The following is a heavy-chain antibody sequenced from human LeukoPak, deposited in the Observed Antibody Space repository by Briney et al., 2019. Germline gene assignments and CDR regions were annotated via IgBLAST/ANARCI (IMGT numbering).Heavy chain of an antibody. Sequence: GASVRVSCKASGYTFTGYYMHWVRQAPGQGLEWMGWINPNSGGTNYAQKFQGRVTMTRDTSISTAYMELSRLRSDDTAVYYCAREVTTGQSFDYWGQGTLVTVSS. J-gene: IGHJ4*02. CDR1: GYTFTGYY. D-gene: IGHD4-17*01. CDR3: AREVTTGQSFDY. V-gene: IGHV1-2*02. CDR2: INPNSGGT.